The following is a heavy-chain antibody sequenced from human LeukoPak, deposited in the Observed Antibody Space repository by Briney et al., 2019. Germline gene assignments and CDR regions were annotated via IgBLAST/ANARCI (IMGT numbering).Heavy chain of an antibody. CDR2: VYYTGST. CDR3: ARLGSGSSIRGFDP. CDR1: GGSISISSYY. D-gene: IGHD3-10*01. J-gene: IGHJ5*02. V-gene: IGHV4-39*01. Sequence: SGTLSLTCTVSGGSISISSYYWAWIRQPPGKGLQWIANVYYTGSTNYNLSLKRRVTISVDTSKNQFSLKVTSVTAADTAVYYCARLGSGSSIRGFDPWGQGTLVTVSS.